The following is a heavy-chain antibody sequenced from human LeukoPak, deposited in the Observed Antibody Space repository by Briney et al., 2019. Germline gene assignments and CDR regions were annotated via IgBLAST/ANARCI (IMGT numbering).Heavy chain of an antibody. V-gene: IGHV3-64*04. CDR3: AKGVVPAARPYYYYGMDV. CDR1: GFTFSTYA. CDR2: ISSNGGST. J-gene: IGHJ6*04. D-gene: IGHD2-2*01. Sequence: GGSLRLSCSASGFTFSTYAMHWVRQAPGKGLEYVSAISSNGGSTYYADSVKGRFTISRDSSKNTLYLQMNSLRAEDTAVYYCAKGVVPAARPYYYYGMDVWGKGTTVTVSS.